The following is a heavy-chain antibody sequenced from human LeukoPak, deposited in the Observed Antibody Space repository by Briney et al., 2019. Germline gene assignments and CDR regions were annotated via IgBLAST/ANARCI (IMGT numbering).Heavy chain of an antibody. Sequence: PSETLSLTCAVYGGSFSGYYWSWIRQPPGKGLEWIGEINHSGSTNYNPSLTSRVTISVDTSKNQFSLKLSSVTAADTAVYYCARGRRGRITIFGVGNYFDYWGQGTLVTVSS. CDR1: GGSFSGYY. CDR3: ARGRRGRITIFGVGNYFDY. CDR2: INHSGST. D-gene: IGHD3-3*01. V-gene: IGHV4-34*01. J-gene: IGHJ4*02.